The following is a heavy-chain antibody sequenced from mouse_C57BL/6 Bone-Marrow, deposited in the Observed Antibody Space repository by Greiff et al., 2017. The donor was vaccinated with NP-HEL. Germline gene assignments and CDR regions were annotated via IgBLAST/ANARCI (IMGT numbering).Heavy chain of an antibody. D-gene: IGHD2-4*01. V-gene: IGHV5-6*01. CDR3: ARQDDYDGTVDY. Sequence: EVQGVESGGDLVKPGGSLKLSCAASGFTFSSYGMSWVRQTPDKRLEWVATISSGGSYTYYPDSVTGRFTISRDNAKNTLYLQMSSLKSEDTAMYYCARQDDYDGTVDYWGQGTTLTVSS. CDR1: GFTFSSYG. J-gene: IGHJ2*01. CDR2: ISSGGSYT.